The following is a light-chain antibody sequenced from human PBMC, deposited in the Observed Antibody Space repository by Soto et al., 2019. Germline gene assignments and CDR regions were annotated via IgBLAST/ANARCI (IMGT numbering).Light chain of an antibody. CDR2: GAS. J-gene: IGKJ1*01. V-gene: IGKV3-20*01. CDR1: QSVSSSY. CDR3: QQYGSSPRT. Sequence: EIVLTQSPGTLSLSPGERATLSCRASQSVSSSYLAWYQQKAGQAPRLLIYGASSRATGIPDRFSGSGSGTDFTLTISSLEPEDLAVYYCQQYGSSPRTFGQGTTVEIK.